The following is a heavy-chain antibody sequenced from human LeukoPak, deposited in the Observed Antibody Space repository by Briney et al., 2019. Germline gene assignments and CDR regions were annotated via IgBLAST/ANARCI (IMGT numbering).Heavy chain of an antibody. V-gene: IGHV4-61*01. D-gene: IGHD5-24*01. J-gene: IGHJ4*02. CDR2: IYYSGST. Sequence: SETLSLTCTVSGGSVSRDNYSWSWIRQPPGKGLEWIGYIYYSGSTNYNPSLKSRVTISVDTSKNQFSLKLSSVTAADTAVYFCARYGYNSPYYFDYWGQGTLVTVSS. CDR1: GGSVSRDNYS. CDR3: ARYGYNSPYYFDY.